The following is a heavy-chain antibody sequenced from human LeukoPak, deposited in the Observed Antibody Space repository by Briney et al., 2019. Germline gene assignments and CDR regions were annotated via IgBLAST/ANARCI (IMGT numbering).Heavy chain of an antibody. CDR2: INPSGGST. CDR1: GYTFTSYY. Sequence: ASVKVSCKASGYTFTSYYMHWVRQAPGQGLEWIGIINPSGGSTSYAQKFQGRVTMTRDTSTSTVYMELSSLRSEDTAVYYCARVRGYYYDSSGYYPNTCLDYWGQGTLVTVSS. J-gene: IGHJ4*02. V-gene: IGHV1-46*03. D-gene: IGHD3-22*01. CDR3: ARVRGYYYDSSGYYPNTCLDY.